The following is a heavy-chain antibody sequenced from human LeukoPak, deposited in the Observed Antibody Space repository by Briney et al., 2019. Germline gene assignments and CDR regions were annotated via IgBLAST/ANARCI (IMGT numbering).Heavy chain of an antibody. CDR3: AKDWALGYDILTGYYRLYGMDV. CDR2: ISGSGGST. CDR1: GFTFSSYA. D-gene: IGHD3-9*01. J-gene: IGHJ6*04. Sequence: PPGGSLRLSCVASGFTFSSYAMSWVRQAPGKGLEWVSAISGSGGSTYYADSVKGRFTISRDNSKNTLYLQMNSLRAEDTAVYYCAKDWALGYDILTGYYRLYGMDVWGKGTTVTVSS. V-gene: IGHV3-23*01.